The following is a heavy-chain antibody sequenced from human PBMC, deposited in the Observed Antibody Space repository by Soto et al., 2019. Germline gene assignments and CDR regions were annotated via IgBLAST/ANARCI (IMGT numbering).Heavy chain of an antibody. V-gene: IGHV4-39*02. CDR3: AIGSIFWFGELFCLVYYYYYMAA. J-gene: IGHJ6*03. CDR2: SYYSGST. CDR1: GGSISSSSYY. Sequence: SETLSLTCTVSGGSISSSSYYWGWIRQPPGKGLEWIGSSYYSGSTYYNTSLMSRVTISVDTSKNHFSLKLSSVTAAFSVVYYCAIGSIFWFGELFCLVYYYYYMAAWGNGTTVTVSS. D-gene: IGHD3-10*01.